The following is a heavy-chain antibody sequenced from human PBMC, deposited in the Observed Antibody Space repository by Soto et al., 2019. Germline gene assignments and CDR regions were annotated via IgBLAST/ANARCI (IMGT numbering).Heavy chain of an antibody. V-gene: IGHV4-59*12. CDR1: GASMNSYH. J-gene: IGHJ5*02. CDR3: AREERFSHWLDP. Sequence: SGTLSLTCTVSGASMNSYHWSWIRQDPGKGLEWIGHIFHSGNMDYNPSLQSRVTMSVDTSKNQFSLKLSSVTAAETAVYYCAREERFSHWLDPWGQGTLVTVSS. CDR2: IFHSGNM.